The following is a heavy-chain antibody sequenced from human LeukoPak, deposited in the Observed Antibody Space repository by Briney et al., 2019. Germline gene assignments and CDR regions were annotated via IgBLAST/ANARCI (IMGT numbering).Heavy chain of an antibody. CDR2: ISAYNGDK. J-gene: IGHJ4*02. Sequence: GASVKVSCKTSGYTFNNHGISWVRQAPGQGLEWMGSISAYNGDKDFAQNFQGRLTMTTDTSTSTVYMEMRRLRSDDTAVYHCARDTSPRVSPFDCWGQGTLVTVSS. CDR1: GYTFNNHG. V-gene: IGHV1-18*01. CDR3: ARDTSPRVSPFDC. D-gene: IGHD5-18*01.